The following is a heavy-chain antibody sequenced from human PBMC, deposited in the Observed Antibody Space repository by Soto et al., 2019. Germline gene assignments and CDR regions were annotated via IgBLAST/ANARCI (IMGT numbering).Heavy chain of an antibody. J-gene: IGHJ4*02. CDR1: GFIFEDYV. Sequence: EVQLVESGGGLVQPGRSLRLSCAASGFIFEDYVMHWVRQAPGKGLEWVSGISWNSGSIGYADSVKGRFTISRDNAKNSLYLQMNSLRAEDTALYYCAREGGGPVPEWGPFDYWGQGTLVTVSS. D-gene: IGHD2-15*01. V-gene: IGHV3-9*01. CDR3: AREGGGPVPEWGPFDY. CDR2: ISWNSGSI.